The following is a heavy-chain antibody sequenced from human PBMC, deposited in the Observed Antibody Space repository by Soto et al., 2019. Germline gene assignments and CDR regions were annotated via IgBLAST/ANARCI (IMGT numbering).Heavy chain of an antibody. CDR3: ARPAGRLREVDY. CDR2: IYYSGST. V-gene: IGHV4-59*08. Sequence: QVQLQESGPGLVKPSETLSLTCTVSGGSISSYYWSWIRQPPGKGLEWIGYIYYSGSTNYNPSLKSRVTTSVDTSNNQFSLKLSSVTAADTAVYYCARPAGRLREVDYWGQGTLVTVSS. J-gene: IGHJ4*02. CDR1: GGSISSYY. D-gene: IGHD3-16*01.